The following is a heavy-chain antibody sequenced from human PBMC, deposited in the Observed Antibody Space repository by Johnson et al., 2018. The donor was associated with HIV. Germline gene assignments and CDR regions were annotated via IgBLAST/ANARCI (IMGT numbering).Heavy chain of an antibody. CDR3: ARDKGGIVGYDAFDI. CDR1: GFTFSSYA. D-gene: IGHD1-26*01. Sequence: QVQLVESGGGVVQPGRSLRLSCAASGFTFSSYAMHWVRQAPGKGLDWVAVISYDGSNKYYADSVRGRFTISRDNSKNTLYLQMNSLRAEDTAVYYCARDKGGIVGYDAFDIWGQGTMVTVSS. CDR2: ISYDGSNK. V-gene: IGHV3-30*04. J-gene: IGHJ3*02.